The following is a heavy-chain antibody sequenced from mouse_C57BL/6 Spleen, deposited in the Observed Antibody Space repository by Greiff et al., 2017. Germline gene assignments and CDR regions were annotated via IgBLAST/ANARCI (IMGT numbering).Heavy chain of an antibody. J-gene: IGHJ4*01. CDR1: GFNIKDDY. CDR2: IDPENGDT. CDR3: TTRGGVYAMDY. D-gene: IGHD1-1*02. Sequence: VQLQQSGAELVRPGASVKLSCTASGFNIKDDYMHWVKQRPEQGLEWIGWIDPENGDTEYASKFQGKATITADTSSNTAYLQLSSLTSEDTAVYYCTTRGGVYAMDYWGQGTSVTVSS. V-gene: IGHV14-4*01.